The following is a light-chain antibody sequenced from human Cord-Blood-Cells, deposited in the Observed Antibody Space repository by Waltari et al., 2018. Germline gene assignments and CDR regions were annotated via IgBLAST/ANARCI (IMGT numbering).Light chain of an antibody. CDR3: SSYAGSNYYV. Sequence: QSALTQPPSASGSPGQSVTISCTGTSSAAGGYNYVSWYQQHPGKAPKLIIYEVRKRRSGVPDRFSGSKSGNTASLTVSGLHAEDEADYYCSSYAGSNYYVVGTGTKVTVL. CDR2: EVR. CDR1: SSAAGGYNY. V-gene: IGLV2-8*01. J-gene: IGLJ1*01.